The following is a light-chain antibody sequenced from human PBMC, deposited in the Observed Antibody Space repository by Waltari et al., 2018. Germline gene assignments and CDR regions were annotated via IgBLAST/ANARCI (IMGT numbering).Light chain of an antibody. V-gene: IGKV3-15*01. J-gene: IGKJ1*01. CDR2: GAS. Sequence: SPGERATLSCRASQSVSSNLAWYQQKPGQAPRLLIYGASTRATGIPARFSGSGSGTEFTLTISSLQSEDFAVYYCQQYNNWPPWTFGQGTKVEIK. CDR1: QSVSSN. CDR3: QQYNNWPPWT.